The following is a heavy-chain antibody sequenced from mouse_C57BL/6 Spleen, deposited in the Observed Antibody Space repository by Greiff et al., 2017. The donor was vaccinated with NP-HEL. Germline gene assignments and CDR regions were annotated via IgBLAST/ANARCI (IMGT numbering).Heavy chain of an antibody. Sequence: VKLQESGPELVKPGASVKISCKASGYAFSSSWMNWVKQRPGKGLEWIGRIYPGDGDTNYNGKFKGKATLTADKSSSTAYMQLSSLTAEDSAVYFCARGAQAPYFDYWGQGTTLTVSS. D-gene: IGHD3-2*02. V-gene: IGHV1-82*01. CDR1: GYAFSSSW. CDR2: IYPGDGDT. J-gene: IGHJ2*01. CDR3: ARGAQAPYFDY.